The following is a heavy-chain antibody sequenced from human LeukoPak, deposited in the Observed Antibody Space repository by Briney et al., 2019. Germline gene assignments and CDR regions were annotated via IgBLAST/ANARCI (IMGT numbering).Heavy chain of an antibody. D-gene: IGHD4-11*01. Sequence: PGGSLRLSCAASGFTFSDYYMSWIRQAPGKGLEWVSYISSSGSTIYYADSVKGRFTISRDNAKNSLYLQMNSLRAEDTAVYYCTTEVLTTAFDIWGQGTMVTVSS. CDR1: GFTFSDYY. CDR2: ISSSGSTI. J-gene: IGHJ3*02. CDR3: TTEVLTTAFDI. V-gene: IGHV3-11*01.